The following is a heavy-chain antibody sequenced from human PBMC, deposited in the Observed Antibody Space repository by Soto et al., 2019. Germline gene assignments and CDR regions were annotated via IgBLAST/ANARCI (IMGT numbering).Heavy chain of an antibody. CDR3: AREYSSSWYWEAFDI. CDR2: ISGSGGST. CDR1: GFTFSSYA. J-gene: IGHJ3*02. V-gene: IGHV3-23*01. Sequence: PGGSLRLSCAASGFTFSSYAMSWVRQAPGKWLEWFSVISGSGGSTYYADSVKGRFTISRDNSKNTLYLQMNSLRAEDTAVYYCAREYSSSWYWEAFDIWGQGTMVTVSS. D-gene: IGHD6-13*01.